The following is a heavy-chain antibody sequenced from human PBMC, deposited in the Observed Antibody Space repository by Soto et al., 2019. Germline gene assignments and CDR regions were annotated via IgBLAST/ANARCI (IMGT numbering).Heavy chain of an antibody. CDR3: ARGKVPGLVIFPSSGAFDI. CDR1: GYPFTGYY. CDR2: INPNSGGT. V-gene: IGHV1-2*02. Sequence: GASVKVSFKASGYPFTGYYMHWLRQAPGPGLEWMGWINPNSGGTNYAQKFQGRVTMTRDTSISTAYLELSRLRSDDTAVYYCARGKVPGLVIFPSSGAFDIWGQGTMVT. J-gene: IGHJ3*02. D-gene: IGHD3-9*01.